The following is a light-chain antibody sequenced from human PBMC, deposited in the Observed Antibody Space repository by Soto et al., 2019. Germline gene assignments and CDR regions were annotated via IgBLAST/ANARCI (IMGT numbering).Light chain of an antibody. Sequence: DIQMTQSPSSLSASVGDTVTITCRASQDIINHLAWYQQRPGKVPNLLIYGASTLHSGVPSRFRGSGSGTHFTLTINCLQPEDVATYYCQNYHLALGTFGQGTRLEIK. CDR1: QDIINH. CDR3: QNYHLALGT. CDR2: GAS. V-gene: IGKV1-27*01. J-gene: IGKJ5*01.